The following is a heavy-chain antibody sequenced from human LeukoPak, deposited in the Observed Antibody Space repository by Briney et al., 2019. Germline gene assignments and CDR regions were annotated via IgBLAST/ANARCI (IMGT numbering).Heavy chain of an antibody. V-gene: IGHV3-74*01. CDR3: ARGTYSSSWGGY. J-gene: IGHJ4*02. Sequence: GGSLRLSCAASGVTFSSYWMHRVRQAPGKGLVWVSRINSDGSSTSYADSVKGRFTISRDNAKNTLYLQMNSLRAEDTAVYYCARGTYSSSWGGYWGQGTLVTVSS. CDR1: GVTFSSYW. D-gene: IGHD6-13*01. CDR2: INSDGSST.